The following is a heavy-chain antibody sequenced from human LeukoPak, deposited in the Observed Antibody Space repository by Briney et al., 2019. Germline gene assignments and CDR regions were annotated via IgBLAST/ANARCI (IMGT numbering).Heavy chain of an antibody. V-gene: IGHV1-2*02. Sequence: ASVKVSCKASGYIFTTHGITWVRQAPGQGLEWMGWINPNSGGTNYAQKFQGRVTMTRDTSISTAYMELSRLRSDDTAVYYCARDLRVRATDAFDIWGQGTMVTVSS. CDR2: INPNSGGT. J-gene: IGHJ3*02. CDR1: GYIFTTHG. D-gene: IGHD3-10*01. CDR3: ARDLRVRATDAFDI.